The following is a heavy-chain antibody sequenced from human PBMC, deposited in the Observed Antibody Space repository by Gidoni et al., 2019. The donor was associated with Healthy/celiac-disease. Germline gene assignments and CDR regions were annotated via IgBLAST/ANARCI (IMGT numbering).Heavy chain of an antibody. CDR2: IYYSGST. Sequence: QLQLQESGPGLVKPSETLSLTCTVSGGSISSSSYYWGWIRRPPGKGLGWIGSIYYSGSTYYNPSLKSRVTISVDTSKNQFSLKLSSVTAADTAVYYCARHSPNYAGWFDPWGQGTLVTVSS. J-gene: IGHJ5*02. V-gene: IGHV4-39*01. CDR1: GGSISSSSYY. CDR3: ARHSPNYAGWFDP. D-gene: IGHD3-16*01.